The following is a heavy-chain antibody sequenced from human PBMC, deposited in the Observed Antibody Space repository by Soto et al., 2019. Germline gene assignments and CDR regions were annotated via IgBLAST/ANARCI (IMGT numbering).Heavy chain of an antibody. CDR1: GFTFSSYG. Sequence: QVQLVESGGGVVQPGRSLRLSCAASGFTFSSYGMHWVRQAPGKGLEWVAVISYDGSNKYYADSVKGRFTISRDNSKNTLYLQMNSLRAEDTAVYYCAKDLGWDSKTFDYWGQGILVTVSS. V-gene: IGHV3-30*18. D-gene: IGHD6-13*01. J-gene: IGHJ4*02. CDR2: ISYDGSNK. CDR3: AKDLGWDSKTFDY.